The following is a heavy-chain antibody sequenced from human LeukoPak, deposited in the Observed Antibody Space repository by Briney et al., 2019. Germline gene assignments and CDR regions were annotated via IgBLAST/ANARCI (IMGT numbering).Heavy chain of an antibody. CDR1: GGSISSGDYY. J-gene: IGHJ4*02. CDR3: ARASAQLLRGVDY. V-gene: IGHV4-30-4*01. Sequence: PSETLSLTCTVSGGSISSGDYYWSWIRQPPGKGLEWIGYIYYSGSTYYNPSLKGRVTISVDTSKNQFSLKLSSVTAADTAVYYCARASAQLLRGVDYWGQGTLVTVSS. CDR2: IYYSGST. D-gene: IGHD2/OR15-2a*01.